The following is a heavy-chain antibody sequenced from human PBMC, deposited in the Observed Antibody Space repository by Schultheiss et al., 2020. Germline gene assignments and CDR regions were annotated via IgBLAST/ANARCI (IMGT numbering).Heavy chain of an antibody. J-gene: IGHJ4*02. V-gene: IGHV3-23*01. Sequence: GGSLRLSCAASGFTFSSYAMSWVRQAPGKGLEWVSAISGSGGSTYYADSVKGRFTISRDNSKNSLYLQMNSLRAEDTAVYYCASEAKIFGVFLDDYWGQGTLVTVSS. D-gene: IGHD3-3*01. CDR3: ASEAKIFGVFLDDY. CDR2: ISGSGGST. CDR1: GFTFSSYA.